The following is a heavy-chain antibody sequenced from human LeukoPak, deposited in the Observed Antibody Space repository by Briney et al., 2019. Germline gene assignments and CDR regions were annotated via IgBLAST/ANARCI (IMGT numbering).Heavy chain of an antibody. J-gene: IGHJ4*02. CDR1: GYTFTGYY. V-gene: IGHV1-2*02. D-gene: IGHD4-17*01. CDR3: ARLTAQSTVTTTF. CDR2: INPNSGGT. Sequence: ASVKVSCKASGYTFTGYYMHWVRQAPGQGLEWMGWINPNSGGTNYAQKFQGRVTMTRDTSISTAYMELSRLRSDDTAVDYCARLTAQSTVTTTFWGQGTLVTVSS.